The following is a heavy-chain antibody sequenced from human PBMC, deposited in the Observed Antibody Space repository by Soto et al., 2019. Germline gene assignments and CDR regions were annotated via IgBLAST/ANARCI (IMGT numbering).Heavy chain of an antibody. Sequence: QVQLVQSGAEVKKPGSSVKVSCKASGGTFSSYAISWVRQAPGQGLEWMGGIIPIFGTANYAQKFQGRVTIAADESTSTAYRELSSLRAEDTAVYYCARGHGPHEPHYVDYWGQGTLVTVSS. J-gene: IGHJ4*02. CDR3: ARGHGPHEPHYVDY. V-gene: IGHV1-69*12. CDR2: IIPIFGTA. CDR1: GGTFSSYA.